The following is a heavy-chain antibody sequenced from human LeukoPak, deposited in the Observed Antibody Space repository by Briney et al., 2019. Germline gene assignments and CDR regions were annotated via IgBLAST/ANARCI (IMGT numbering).Heavy chain of an antibody. CDR2: IHYSGTT. V-gene: IGHV4-59*01. CDR3: ARAPPPSGYYYYYYYMDV. J-gene: IGHJ6*03. D-gene: IGHD3-3*01. Sequence: PSETLSLTCTVSGGSMSPYYWSWIRQSPKKGLEWIGYIHYSGTTNYSPSLKSRVTMSVDTSKSQFSLRLSSVTAADTAVYYCARAPPPSGYYYYYYYMDVWGKGTTVTVSS. CDR1: GGSMSPYY.